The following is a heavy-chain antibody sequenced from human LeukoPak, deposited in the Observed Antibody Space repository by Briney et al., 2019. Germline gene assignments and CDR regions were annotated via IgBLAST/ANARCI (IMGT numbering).Heavy chain of an antibody. J-gene: IGHJ4*02. V-gene: IGHV1-18*01. Sequence: GASVKVSCKASSYTFTSYGITWVRQAPGQGLEWMGWINANNGDTNYAQNLQGRVTMTRDTSTSTAYMELRSLRSDDTAVYYCARGPIAAAGDYWGQGTLVTVSS. CDR3: ARGPIAAAGDY. D-gene: IGHD6-13*01. CDR1: SYTFTSYG. CDR2: INANNGDT.